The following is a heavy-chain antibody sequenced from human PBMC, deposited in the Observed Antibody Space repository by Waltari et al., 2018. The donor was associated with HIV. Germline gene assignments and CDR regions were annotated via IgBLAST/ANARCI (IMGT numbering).Heavy chain of an antibody. CDR3: ARYGGYSGPALDY. Sequence: EVQLVESGGGLVKPGGSLRLSCAASVFTFSRYTMNWVRQAPGKGLEEVASISYSSSHINYADALQGRFTLSRDNAKNSLYLERNSLRAEDTAVYYCARYGGYSGPALDYWGQGTLVTVSS. V-gene: IGHV3-21*01. D-gene: IGHD5-12*01. CDR1: VFTFSRYT. CDR2: ISYSSSHI. J-gene: IGHJ4*02.